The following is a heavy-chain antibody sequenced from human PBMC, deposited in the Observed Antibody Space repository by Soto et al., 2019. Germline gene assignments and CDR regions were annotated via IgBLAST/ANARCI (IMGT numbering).Heavy chain of an antibody. V-gene: IGHV4-59*01. Sequence: QVQLQESGPGLVKPSETLSLTCTVSGGSISSYYWSWIRQPPGKGLEGIGYIYYSGSTNYNPSLKSRVTISVDTSKNQFSLKLSSVTAADTAVYYCARVYDSSGYRYFDLWGRGTLVTVSS. CDR1: GGSISSYY. CDR3: ARVYDSSGYRYFDL. D-gene: IGHD3-22*01. J-gene: IGHJ2*01. CDR2: IYYSGST.